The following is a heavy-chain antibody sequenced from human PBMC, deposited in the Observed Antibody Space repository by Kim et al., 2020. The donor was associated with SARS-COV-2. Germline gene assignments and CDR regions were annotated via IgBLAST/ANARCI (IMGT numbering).Heavy chain of an antibody. CDR2: ISSSSSTI. CDR3: ARALRVPIEHGVWDYYYGMDV. D-gene: IGHD3-16*01. Sequence: GGSLRLSCAASGFTFSSYSMNWVRQAPGKGLEWVSYISSSSSTIYYADSVKGRFTISRDNAKNSLYLQMNSLRAEDTAVYYCARALRVPIEHGVWDYYYGMDVWGQGTTVTVSS. CDR1: GFTFSSYS. V-gene: IGHV3-48*04. J-gene: IGHJ6*02.